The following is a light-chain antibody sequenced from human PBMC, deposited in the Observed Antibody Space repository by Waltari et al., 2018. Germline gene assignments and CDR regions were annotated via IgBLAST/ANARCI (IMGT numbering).Light chain of an antibody. V-gene: IGKV1-39*01. CDR1: QSISRC. CDR3: QQSCSSPLT. J-gene: IGKJ4*01. Sequence: DLQMTQSPSSLSASVGDRVTLTCRTSQSISRCFNWYQQKPGKAPKLLIYSASSLQSGVPSRFSGSRTGTDFTLSISSLQPEDFATYYCQQSCSSPLTFGGGTKVEVK. CDR2: SAS.